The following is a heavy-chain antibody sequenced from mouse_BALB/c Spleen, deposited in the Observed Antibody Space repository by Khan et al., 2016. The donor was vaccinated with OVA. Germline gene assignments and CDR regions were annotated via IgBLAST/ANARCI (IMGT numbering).Heavy chain of an antibody. CDR1: NYSFTDYT. CDR3: TRSCYGGFAY. Sequence: VRLQQSGPELVKPGDSMKISCKASNYSFTDYTMNWVKQSHGKNLEWIGLINPYNGGSNYNQKFKGKATLTVDKSSSTAYMELLSLTSEDSAVYYCTRSCYGGFAYWGQGTLVTVSA. CDR2: INPYNGGS. J-gene: IGHJ3*01. V-gene: IGHV1-18*01. D-gene: IGHD1-1*01.